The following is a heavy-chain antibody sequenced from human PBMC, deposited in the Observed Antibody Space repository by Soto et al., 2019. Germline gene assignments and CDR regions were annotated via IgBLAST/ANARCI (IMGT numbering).Heavy chain of an antibody. CDR3: ARGAYSSSWFFLDY. J-gene: IGHJ4*02. Sequence: GGSLRLSCAASGFTFSSYSMNWVRQAPGKGLDWVSSISSSSSSIYYADSVKVRFTISRDNTKNSLFLQMNSLRAEDTAVYYCARGAYSSSWFFLDYCGQGALVIVSS. D-gene: IGHD6-13*01. CDR2: ISSSSSSI. CDR1: GFTFSSYS. V-gene: IGHV3-21*01.